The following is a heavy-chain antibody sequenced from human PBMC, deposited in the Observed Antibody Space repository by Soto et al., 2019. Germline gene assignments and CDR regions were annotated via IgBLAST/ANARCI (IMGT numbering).Heavy chain of an antibody. D-gene: IGHD1-26*01. J-gene: IGHJ4*02. Sequence: EVQLLESGGGLVQPGGSLRLSCAASGFTFSSYAMRWVRQAPVKGLEWVSAISGSGDSTYYADSVKGRFTISRDNCKNTLYLQMSSLRAEDTAVYYCARRGSGSYYDYWCQGTLVPVS. CDR3: ARRGSGSYYDY. CDR2: ISGSGDST. V-gene: IGHV3-23*01. CDR1: GFTFSSYA.